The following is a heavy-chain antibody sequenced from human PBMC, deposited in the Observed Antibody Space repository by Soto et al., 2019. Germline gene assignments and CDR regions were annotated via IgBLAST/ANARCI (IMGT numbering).Heavy chain of an antibody. J-gene: IGHJ4*02. CDR2: IYYSGST. Sequence: SQNLSLTCSVSGGSISSYSWSSIRQPPGRGLEWIGYIYYSGSTNYNPSLKRRVTISVDTSKNQFSLKLRSVTAEGTAVYYCATHDFRDYRLDYWAQGALLTISS. CDR3: ATHDFRDYRLDY. V-gene: IGHV4-59*01. CDR1: GGSISSYS. D-gene: IGHD4-17*01.